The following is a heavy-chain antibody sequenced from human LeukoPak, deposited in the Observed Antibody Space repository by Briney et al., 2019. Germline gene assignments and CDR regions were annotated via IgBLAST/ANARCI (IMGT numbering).Heavy chain of an antibody. CDR3: AKDFYGMDV. CDR1: GFTFSSYG. Sequence: GGSLRLSCAASGFTFSSYGMHWVRQAPGKGLEWVAVISYDGSNKYYADSVKGRFTISRDNSKNTLYLQMNSLRAEDTAVYYRAKDFYGMDVWGQGTTVTVSS. V-gene: IGHV3-30*18. J-gene: IGHJ6*02. CDR2: ISYDGSNK.